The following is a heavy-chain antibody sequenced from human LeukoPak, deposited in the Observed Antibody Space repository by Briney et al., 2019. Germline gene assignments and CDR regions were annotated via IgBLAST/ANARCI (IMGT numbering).Heavy chain of an antibody. V-gene: IGHV4-59*01. CDR2: IYYSGST. D-gene: IGHD3-3*01. Sequence: SETLSLTCAVYGGSFSGYYWSWIRQPPGKGLEWIGYIYYSGSTNYNPSLKSRVTISVDTSKNQFSLKLSSVTAADTAVYYCARTSGDTIFGDIDYWGQGTLVTVSS. CDR1: GGSFSGYY. J-gene: IGHJ4*02. CDR3: ARTSGDTIFGDIDY.